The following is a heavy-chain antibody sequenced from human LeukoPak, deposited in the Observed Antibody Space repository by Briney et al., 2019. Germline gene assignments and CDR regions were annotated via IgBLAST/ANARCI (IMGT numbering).Heavy chain of an antibody. CDR2: IYSGGST. V-gene: IGHV3-66*01. Sequence: GGSLRLSCAASGFTVSSNYMSWVRQAPGKGLEWVSVIYSGGSTYYADSVKGRFTISRDNSKNTLYLQMNSLRAEDTAVYYCARDEDRYSYGSDYWGQGTLVTVSS. D-gene: IGHD5-18*01. CDR1: GFTVSSNY. J-gene: IGHJ4*02. CDR3: ARDEDRYSYGSDY.